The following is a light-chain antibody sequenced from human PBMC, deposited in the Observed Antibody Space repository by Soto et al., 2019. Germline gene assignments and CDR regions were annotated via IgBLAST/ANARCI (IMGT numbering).Light chain of an antibody. Sequence: DIQLTQSPSSLSASLGDSITITCRASEPINTFLNWYQVQPGKAPRLLVYGASYLQVGVPVRFRGSGSGTLFTLTIDNLQREDLASYFCQQYNSYSRTFGQGTKVEIK. CDR1: EPINTF. CDR2: GAS. CDR3: QQYNSYSRT. J-gene: IGKJ1*01. V-gene: IGKV1-39*01.